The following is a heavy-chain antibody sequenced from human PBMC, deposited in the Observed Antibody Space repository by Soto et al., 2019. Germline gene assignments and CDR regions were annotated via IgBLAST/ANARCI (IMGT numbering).Heavy chain of an antibody. J-gene: IGHJ1*01. CDR3: ARARQSKYYYDSSALPHNFQH. D-gene: IGHD3-22*01. CDR2: IIPIFGTA. Sequence: GASVKVSCKASGGTFSSYAISWVRQAPGQGLEWMGGIIPIFGTANYAQKFQGRVTITADKSTSTAYMELSSLRSEDTAVYYCARARQSKYYYDSSALPHNFQHWGQGTLVPVYS. CDR1: GGTFSSYA. V-gene: IGHV1-69*06.